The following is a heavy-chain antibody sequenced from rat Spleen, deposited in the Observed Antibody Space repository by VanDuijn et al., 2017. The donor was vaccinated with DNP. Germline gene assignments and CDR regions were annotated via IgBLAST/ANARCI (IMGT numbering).Heavy chain of an antibody. CDR3: ARQPLVVEGYFDY. J-gene: IGHJ2*01. Sequence: QVQLKESGPGLVQPSQTLSLTCTVSGFSLTRYHVSWVRPPPGKSLVWMGPIWAGGGTNYNSAVQSRLSISRDTSKSKVFLKMNSLQPEDTGTYYCARQPLVVEGYFDYWGQGVMVTVSS. CDR1: GFSLTRYH. D-gene: IGHD1-1*01. V-gene: IGHV2-72*01. CDR2: IWAGGGT.